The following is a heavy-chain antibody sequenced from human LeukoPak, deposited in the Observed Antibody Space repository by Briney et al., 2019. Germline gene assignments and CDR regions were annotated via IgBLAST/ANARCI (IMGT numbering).Heavy chain of an antibody. J-gene: IGHJ3*02. CDR1: GYTFTSYY. Sequence: ASVKVSCKASGYTFTSYYMHWVRQAPGQGLEWMGIINPRGGSTSYAQKFQGRVTMTRDTSTSTVYMELSSLRSEDTAVYYCARVRRFGELLHGYDAFDIWGQGTMVTVSS. CDR2: INPRGGST. CDR3: ARVRRFGELLHGYDAFDI. D-gene: IGHD3-10*01. V-gene: IGHV1-46*01.